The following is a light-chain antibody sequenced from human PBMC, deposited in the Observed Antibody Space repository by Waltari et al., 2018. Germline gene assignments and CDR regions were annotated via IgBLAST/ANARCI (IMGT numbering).Light chain of an antibody. CDR3: MQATHLPLT. CDR2: EVS. J-gene: IGKJ4*01. V-gene: IGKV2-29*03. Sequence: DVVMTQTPLSLSVTPGQPASIPCKSSQSPLSSYGTAYSYWYLQRPGQSPQLLIYEVSSRFSGVPDRFSGSGSETDFTLKISRVEAEDVGIYYCMQATHLPLTFGGGTMVDIK. CDR1: QSPLSSYGTAY.